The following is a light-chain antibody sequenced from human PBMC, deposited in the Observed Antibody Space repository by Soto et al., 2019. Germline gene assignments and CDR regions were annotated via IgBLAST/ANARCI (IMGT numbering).Light chain of an antibody. V-gene: IGLV2-14*03. CDR3: CSFTTTSTYV. J-gene: IGLJ1*01. Sequence: QSVLTQPASVSGSPGHSITISCTGTSSDVGSVYNYVSWYQQHPGKAPKLMIYDVSNRPSGVSDRFSGSKSGNTASLTISGLQAEDEADYYCCSFTTTSTYVFGTGTKVTVL. CDR1: SSDVGSVYNY. CDR2: DVS.